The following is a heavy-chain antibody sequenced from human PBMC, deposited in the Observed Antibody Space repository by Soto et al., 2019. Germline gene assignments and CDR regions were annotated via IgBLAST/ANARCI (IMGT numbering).Heavy chain of an antibody. V-gene: IGHV5-51*01. CDR2: IHPTDSTT. J-gene: IGHJ5*02. D-gene: IGHD3-10*01. Sequence: EESLKISCKASGYNFTNYWIGGVRQRPGEGPEWMGIIHPTDSTTLYSPSVQGHVTISADNSITTAYLQWFSLEASDTAMYYCARLRYYSPDLDPWGQGTQVTVSS. CDR1: GYNFTNYW. CDR3: ARLRYYSPDLDP.